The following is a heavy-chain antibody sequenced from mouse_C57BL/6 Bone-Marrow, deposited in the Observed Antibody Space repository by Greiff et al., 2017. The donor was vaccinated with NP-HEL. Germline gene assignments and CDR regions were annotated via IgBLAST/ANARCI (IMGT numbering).Heavy chain of an antibody. V-gene: IGHV5-16*01. Sequence: EVQLKESEGGLVQPGSSMKLSCTAPGFTFSDYYMAWVRQVPEKGLEWVANINYDGSSTYYLDSLKSRFIISRDNAKNILYLQMSSLKSEDTATYYCARGGGVYGNYPWFAYWGQGTLVTVSA. CDR3: ARGGGVYGNYPWFAY. CDR1: GFTFSDYY. D-gene: IGHD2-1*01. J-gene: IGHJ3*01. CDR2: INYDGSST.